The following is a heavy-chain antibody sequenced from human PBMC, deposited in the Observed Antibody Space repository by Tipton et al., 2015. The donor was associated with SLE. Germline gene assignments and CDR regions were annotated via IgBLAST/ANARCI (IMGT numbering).Heavy chain of an antibody. Sequence: SLRLSCAASGFTFSSYGMHWVRQAPGKGLEWVAVIWYDGSNKYYADSVKGRFTISRDNSKNTLYLQMNSLRAEDTAVYYCARDRYDSSGYYQFDYWGQGTLVTVSS. V-gene: IGHV3-33*01. CDR3: ARDRYDSSGYYQFDY. J-gene: IGHJ4*02. D-gene: IGHD3-22*01. CDR2: IWYDGSNK. CDR1: GFTFSSYG.